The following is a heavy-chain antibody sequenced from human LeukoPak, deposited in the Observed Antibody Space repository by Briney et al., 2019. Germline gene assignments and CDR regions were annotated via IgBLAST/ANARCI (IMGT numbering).Heavy chain of an antibody. CDR3: ARVVPMVQYSNSYMDV. D-gene: IGHD2-8*01. V-gene: IGHV3-48*01. CDR1: GFTFGTYG. CDR2: TSEGTCNI. Sequence: GGSLRLSCAASGFTFGTYGMNWVRQAPGKGLEWIAYTSEGTCNIQYAGSVKGRFTISKDNAKGSLYLQMNSMRAEDTSVYYCARVVPMVQYSNSYMDVWGQGTTVTVSS. J-gene: IGHJ6*03.